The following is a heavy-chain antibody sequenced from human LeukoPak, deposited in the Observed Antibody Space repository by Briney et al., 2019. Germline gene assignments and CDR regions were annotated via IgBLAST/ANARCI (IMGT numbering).Heavy chain of an antibody. J-gene: IGHJ4*02. CDR1: GFTFSSYG. Sequence: GGSLRLSCAASGFTFSSYGMSWVRQGPGKGLEWVSAISGNGGRTDYADSVKGRFTISRDNSKNTLYLQMNSLRAEDTAIYYCAKDPSRGYSYDFWGQGTLVTVSS. D-gene: IGHD5-18*01. V-gene: IGHV3-23*01. CDR3: AKDPSRGYSYDF. CDR2: ISGNGGRT.